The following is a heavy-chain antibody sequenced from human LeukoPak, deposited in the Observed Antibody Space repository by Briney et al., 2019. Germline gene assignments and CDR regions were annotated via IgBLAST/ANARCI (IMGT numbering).Heavy chain of an antibody. J-gene: IGHJ4*02. CDR3: ARGGDTAMVIFG. D-gene: IGHD5-18*01. CDR2: IYYSGST. CDR1: GDSISSYY. V-gene: IGHV4-59*08. Sequence: SETLSLTCTVSGDSISSYYWSWIRQPPGKGLEWIGYIYYSGSTNYNPSLKSRVTMSVDTSKNHFSLKLSSVTAADTAVYYCARGGDTAMVIFGWGQGTLVTVSS.